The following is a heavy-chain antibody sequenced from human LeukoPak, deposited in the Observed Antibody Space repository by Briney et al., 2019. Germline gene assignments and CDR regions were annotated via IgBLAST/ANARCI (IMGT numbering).Heavy chain of an antibody. Sequence: ASVKVSCKLSRYTPTELSMHWVRQAPGKGLEWMGGFDTEDGETIYAQKFQGRVTMTEDTSTDTAYMELSSLRSEDTAVYYCATGPPRYCSGGSCVFDYWGQGTLVTVSS. CDR2: FDTEDGET. CDR3: ATGPPRYCSGGSCVFDY. CDR1: RYTPTELS. V-gene: IGHV1-24*01. J-gene: IGHJ4*02. D-gene: IGHD2-15*01.